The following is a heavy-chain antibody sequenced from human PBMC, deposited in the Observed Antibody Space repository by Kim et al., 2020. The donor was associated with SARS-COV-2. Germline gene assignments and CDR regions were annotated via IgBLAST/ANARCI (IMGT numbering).Heavy chain of an antibody. CDR1: GFTFSSYA. D-gene: IGHD2-15*01. J-gene: IGHJ4*02. V-gene: IGHV3-64D*09. CDR2: ISSNGGST. CDR3: VKEGCSGGSCYPGIAVAVLGY. Sequence: GGSLRLSCSASGFTFSSYAMHWVRQAPGKGLEYVSAISSNGGSTYYADSVKGRFTISRDNSKNTLYLQMSSLRAEDTAVYYCVKEGCSGGSCYPGIAVAVLGYWGQGTLVTVSS.